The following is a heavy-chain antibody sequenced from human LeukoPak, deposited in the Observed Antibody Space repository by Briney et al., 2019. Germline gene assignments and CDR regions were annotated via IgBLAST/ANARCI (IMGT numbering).Heavy chain of an antibody. Sequence: GGSLRLSCAASGFTFSNYDMHWVRQAAGKGLEWVSAIGTLGDTHYLDSVKGRFIISRENAKNTLYLQMNSLRGGDTAVYYCARIGAPDHCGGDCYSGDYWGQGTLVIVSS. CDR2: IGTLGDT. J-gene: IGHJ4*02. D-gene: IGHD2-21*02. CDR1: GFTFSNYD. CDR3: ARIGAPDHCGGDCYSGDY. V-gene: IGHV3-13*01.